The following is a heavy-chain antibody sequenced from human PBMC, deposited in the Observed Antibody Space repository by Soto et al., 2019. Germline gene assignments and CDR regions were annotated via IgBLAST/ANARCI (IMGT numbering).Heavy chain of an antibody. CDR1: GGSISSYY. Sequence: PSETLSLTCTVSGGSISSYYWSWIRQPPGKGLEWIGYIYYSGSTNYNPSLKSRVTISVDTSKNQFSLKLSSVTAADTAVYYCARGLTGAYYYYYMEVSGKGTTVIVS. J-gene: IGHJ6*03. D-gene: IGHD7-27*01. V-gene: IGHV4-59*01. CDR3: ARGLTGAYYYYYMEV. CDR2: IYYSGST.